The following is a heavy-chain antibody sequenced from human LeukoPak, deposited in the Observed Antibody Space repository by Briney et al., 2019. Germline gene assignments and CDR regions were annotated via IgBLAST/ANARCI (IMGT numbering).Heavy chain of an antibody. CDR2: ISGSGGST. CDR3: AKAGEPSYSGSYDFDY. CDR1: GFTFSSYA. J-gene: IGHJ4*02. D-gene: IGHD1-26*01. V-gene: IGHV3-23*01. Sequence: GGSLRLSCAASGFTFSSYAMSWVRQAPGKGLEWVSAISGSGGSTYYADSVTGRFTISRDNSKNTLYLQMNSLRAEDTAVYYCAKAGEPSYSGSYDFDYWGQGTLVTVSS.